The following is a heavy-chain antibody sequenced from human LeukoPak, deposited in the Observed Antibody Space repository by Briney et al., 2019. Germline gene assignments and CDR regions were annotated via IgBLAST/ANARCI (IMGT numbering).Heavy chain of an antibody. D-gene: IGHD2-21*01. CDR3: ARGYGHVVVSRNFDY. J-gene: IGHJ4*02. CDR2: ISSSSSTI. V-gene: IGHV3-48*01. CDR1: GFTFSSYG. Sequence: GRSLRLSCAASGFTFSSYGMHWVSQAPGKGLEWVSYISSSSSTIYDADSVKGRFTISRDNAKNSLYLQMNSLRAEDTAVYYCARGYGHVVVSRNFDYWGQGTLVTVSS.